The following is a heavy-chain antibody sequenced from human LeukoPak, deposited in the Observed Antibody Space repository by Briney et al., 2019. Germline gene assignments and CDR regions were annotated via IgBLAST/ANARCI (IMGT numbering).Heavy chain of an antibody. CDR1: GFTFSNYW. J-gene: IGHJ5*02. CDR3: IRDFRSADL. CDR2: IYEDGRTT. V-gene: IGHV3-74*01. Sequence: GGSLRLSCVASGFTFSNYWMHWVRQPPGKGLVWVSRIYEDGRTTNYADSVKGRFTISRDNAKNTVYLEMNSLSVEDTATYYCIRDFRSADLWGQGTLVTVTS.